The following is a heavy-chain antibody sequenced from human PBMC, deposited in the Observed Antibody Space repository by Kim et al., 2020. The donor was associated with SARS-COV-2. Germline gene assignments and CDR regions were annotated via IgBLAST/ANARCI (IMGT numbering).Heavy chain of an antibody. CDR3: ARNPERTGWFDP. J-gene: IGHJ5*02. CDR2: MNANNGNT. V-gene: IGHV1-8*01. CDR1: GYSFTSYD. Sequence: ASVKVSCKASGYSFTSYDINWVRQATGQGLEWLGWMNANNGNTGYAQKFQGRVTMTRDTSINPAYMELSGLTSEDTAVYYCARNPERTGWFDPWGPGTLV.